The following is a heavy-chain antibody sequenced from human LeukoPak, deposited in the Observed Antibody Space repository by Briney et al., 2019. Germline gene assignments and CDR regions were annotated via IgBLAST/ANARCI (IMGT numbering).Heavy chain of an antibody. J-gene: IGHJ5*02. CDR3: ARAQPKADYGDYETTGLNWFDP. CDR1: GGTFSSYA. D-gene: IGHD4-17*01. CDR2: IIPIFGTA. V-gene: IGHV1-69*05. Sequence: ASVKVSCKASGGTFSSYAISWVRQAPGQGLEWMGGIIPIFGTANYAQKFQGRVTITTDESTSTAYMELSSLRSEDTAVYYCARAQPKADYGDYETTGLNWFDPWGQGTLVTVSS.